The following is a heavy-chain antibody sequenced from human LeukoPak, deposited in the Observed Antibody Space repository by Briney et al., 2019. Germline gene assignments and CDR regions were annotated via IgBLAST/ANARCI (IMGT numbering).Heavy chain of an antibody. CDR2: ISAYNGNT. D-gene: IGHD3-22*01. J-gene: IGHJ6*02. V-gene: IGHV1-18*01. CDR1: GYTFTSYG. CDR3: ARDPGSSYYDSSGYHPAGYYYYGMDV. Sequence: ASVTVSCKASGYTFTSYGISWVRQAPGQGLEWMGWISAYNGNTNYAQKLQGRVTMTTDTSTSTAYMELRSLRSDDTAVYYCARDPGSSYYDSSGYHPAGYYYYGMDVWGQGTTVTVSS.